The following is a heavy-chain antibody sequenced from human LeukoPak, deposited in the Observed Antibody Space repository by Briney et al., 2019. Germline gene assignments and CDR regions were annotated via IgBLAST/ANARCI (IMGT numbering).Heavy chain of an antibody. CDR1: GFTVSSNY. CDR2: IYSGGST. Sequence: GGSLRLSCAASGFTVSSNYMSWVRQAPGKWLEWVSVIYSGGSTYYADSVKGRFTISRDNSKNTLYLQMNRLRAEDTAVYYCAREGTVPLRAFDIWGQGTMVTVSS. J-gene: IGHJ3*02. CDR3: AREGTVPLRAFDI. V-gene: IGHV3-66*01. D-gene: IGHD2-2*01.